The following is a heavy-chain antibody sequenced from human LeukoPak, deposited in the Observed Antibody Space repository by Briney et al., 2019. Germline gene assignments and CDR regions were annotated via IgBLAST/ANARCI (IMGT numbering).Heavy chain of an antibody. V-gene: IGHV4-39*01. J-gene: IGHJ4*02. Sequence: SETLSLTCTVSGGSISSSSYYWGWIRQPPGKGLEWIGEINHSGSTNYNPSLKSRVTISVDTSKNQFSLKLSSVTAADTAVYYCARQRGVITTIDYWGQGTLVTVSS. CDR1: GGSISSSSYY. CDR3: ARQRGVITTIDY. D-gene: IGHD3-10*01. CDR2: INHSGST.